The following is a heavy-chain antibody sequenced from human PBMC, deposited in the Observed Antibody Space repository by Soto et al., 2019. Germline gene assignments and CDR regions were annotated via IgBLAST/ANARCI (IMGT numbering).Heavy chain of an antibody. CDR3: ARGRIGSYYFDY. D-gene: IGHD3-16*01. V-gene: IGHV3-30-3*01. J-gene: IGHJ4*02. Sequence: PGGSLRLSCAASRFTFSAFAMHWVRQAPGKGLEWVAFISYDAINQNYADSVRGRFTISRENSKNTLYLQMNSLTTEDTAVYYCARGRIGSYYFDYWGQGALVTVSS. CDR2: ISYDAINQ. CDR1: RFTFSAFA.